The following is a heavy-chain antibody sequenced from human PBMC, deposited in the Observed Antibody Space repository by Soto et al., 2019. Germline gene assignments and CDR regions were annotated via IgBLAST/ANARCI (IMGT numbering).Heavy chain of an antibody. CDR1: GFTFSSYC. J-gene: IGHJ6*02. CDR3: ATDRKCHPGGSYRGGYYCYGMDV. CDR2: ISYDGSNK. V-gene: IGHV3-30*03. D-gene: IGHD1-26*01. Sequence: PGGSLRLSCAASGFTFSSYCMHWVRQAPGKGLEWVAVISYDGSNKYDADSVKGRFTISRDNSKNTLYLQRNSLRAEDTAVYYCATDRKCHPGGSYRGGYYCYGMDVWGQGTTVTVSS.